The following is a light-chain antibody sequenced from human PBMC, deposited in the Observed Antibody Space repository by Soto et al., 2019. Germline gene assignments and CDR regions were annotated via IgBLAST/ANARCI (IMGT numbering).Light chain of an antibody. CDR1: QDIRSY. V-gene: IGKV1-9*01. CDR2: TSS. Sequence: DIQLTQSPYFLSASVGDRVTITCRASQDIRSYLAWYQRKPGKAPKLLIYTSSYLQSGVPSRFTGSDSGTEFTLTITGLQPEDFATYYCQQVKTFPPTFGQGTKVEIK. J-gene: IGKJ1*01. CDR3: QQVKTFPPT.